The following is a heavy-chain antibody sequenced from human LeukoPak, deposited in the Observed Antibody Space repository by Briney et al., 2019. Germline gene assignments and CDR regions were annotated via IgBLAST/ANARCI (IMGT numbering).Heavy chain of an antibody. CDR2: ISGSGGST. CDR1: GFTFSSYA. J-gene: IGHJ1*01. D-gene: IGHD3-16*01. Sequence: PGGSLRLSCAASGFTFSSYATSWVRQAPGKGLEWVSAISGSGGSTYYADSVKGQFTISRDNSKHTLYLQMNSLRAEDTAVYYCAKDGPFGGYFQHWGQGTLVTVSS. V-gene: IGHV3-23*01. CDR3: AKDGPFGGYFQH.